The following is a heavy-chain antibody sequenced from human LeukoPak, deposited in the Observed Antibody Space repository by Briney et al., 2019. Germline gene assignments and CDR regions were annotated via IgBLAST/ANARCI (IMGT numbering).Heavy chain of an antibody. J-gene: IGHJ4*02. D-gene: IGHD6-13*01. CDR2: IKQDGSEK. V-gene: IGHV3-7*03. Sequence: PGGSLRLSCAASGFTFSSYWMSWVRQAPGKGLEWVANIKQDGSEKYYVDSVKGRFTISRDNAKNSLYLQMNSLRAEDTAVYYCARESSSWPQNALDFDYWGQGTLATVSS. CDR3: ARESSSWPQNALDFDY. CDR1: GFTFSSYW.